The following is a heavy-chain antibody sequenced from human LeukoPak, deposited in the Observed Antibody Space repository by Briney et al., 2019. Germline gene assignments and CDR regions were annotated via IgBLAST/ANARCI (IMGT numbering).Heavy chain of an antibody. Sequence: GASVKVSCKASGYTFTSYGISWVRQAPGQGLEWMGWISAYNGNTNYAQKLQGRVTMTTDTSTSTAYMELRSLRSDDTAVYYCARRGGILLWFGELRNDAFDIWGQGTMVTVSS. V-gene: IGHV1-18*01. J-gene: IGHJ3*02. CDR1: GYTFTSYG. CDR3: ARRGGILLWFGELRNDAFDI. CDR2: ISAYNGNT. D-gene: IGHD3-10*01.